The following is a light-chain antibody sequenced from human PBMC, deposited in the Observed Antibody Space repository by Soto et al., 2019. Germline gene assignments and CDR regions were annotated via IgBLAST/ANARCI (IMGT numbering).Light chain of an antibody. CDR3: QQYSTYTGE. J-gene: IGKJ1*01. V-gene: IGKV1-5*03. Sequence: DIQMTQSPFTLSASVGDRVTITCRASQSISSWLAWYQQKPGKAPKLLIYESSSLESGVPSRFSGGGSGTEFTLTISSLQPEDFATYYCQQYSTYTGEFGPGTKVEIK. CDR2: ESS. CDR1: QSISSW.